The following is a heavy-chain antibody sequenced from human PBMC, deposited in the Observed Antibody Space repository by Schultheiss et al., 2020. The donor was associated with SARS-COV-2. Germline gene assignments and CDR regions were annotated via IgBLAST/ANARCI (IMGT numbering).Heavy chain of an antibody. CDR3: SYDSSGYYYNFDY. CDR1: GFTFSSYG. D-gene: IGHD3-22*01. J-gene: IGHJ4*02. CDR2: IDSYGVT. Sequence: GGSLRLSCAASGFTFSSYGMHWVRQAPGRGLEWVSVIDSYGVTHYADSMKGRFTISRDNAKNTLYLQMNSLRAEDTAVYYCSYDSSGYYYNFDYWGQGTLVTVSS. V-gene: IGHV3-NL1*01.